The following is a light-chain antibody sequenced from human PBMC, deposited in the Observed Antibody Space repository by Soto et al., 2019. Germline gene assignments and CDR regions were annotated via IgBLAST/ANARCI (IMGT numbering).Light chain of an antibody. CDR3: QQTYSTPWT. CDR2: DAS. J-gene: IGKJ1*01. V-gene: IGKV1-39*01. Sequence: DIQMTQSPSSLYASVGDRVTITCRASQNIDSYLNWYQQRPGKAPKLLIHDASSLQSGVPSRFSGSGSGTDFALTINSLQPEDFATIYCQQTYSTPWTLGQGTKVDIK. CDR1: QNIDSY.